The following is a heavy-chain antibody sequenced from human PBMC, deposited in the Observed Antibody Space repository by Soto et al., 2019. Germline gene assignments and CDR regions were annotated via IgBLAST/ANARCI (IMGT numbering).Heavy chain of an antibody. D-gene: IGHD3-10*01. CDR2: ISWNSNTI. J-gene: IGHJ4*01. V-gene: IGHV3-9*01. Sequence: GGSLRLSCAASGFTFDNYAMHWVRQAPGKGLEWVSGISWNSNTIAYADSVKGRFTISREKKYVDSVKGRFTLSRDNAKNSLYLQMDSLRAEDTAVYYCARDSGYGSGTSVNQYLDYWGHGTLITV. CDR3: ARDSGYGSGTSVNQYLDY. CDR1: GFTFDNYA.